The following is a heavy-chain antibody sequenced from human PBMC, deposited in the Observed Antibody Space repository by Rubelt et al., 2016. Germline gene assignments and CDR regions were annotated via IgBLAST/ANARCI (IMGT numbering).Heavy chain of an antibody. J-gene: IGHJ5*02. D-gene: IGHD6-13*01. Sequence: GLEWLGGFDPEDGETISAQKFQARVTITSDTSASTAYMELSSLRSEDTAAYFCARMRGPYSSSGGEFDPWGQGTLVTVSS. CDR2: FDPEDGET. CDR3: ARMRGPYSSSGGEFDP. V-gene: IGHV1-24*01.